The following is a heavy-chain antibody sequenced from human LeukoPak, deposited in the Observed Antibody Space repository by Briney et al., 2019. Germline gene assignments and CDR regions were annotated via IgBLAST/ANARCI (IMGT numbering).Heavy chain of an antibody. V-gene: IGHV3-33*01. Sequence: GGSLRLSCAASGFTFSSYGMHWVRQAPGKGLEWVAVIWYDGSNKYYADSVKGRFTISRDNSKNTLYLQMNSLRAEDTAVYYCAREGIVATIGRLRIGAFDIWGQGTMVTVSS. D-gene: IGHD5-12*01. CDR2: IWYDGSNK. CDR1: GFTFSSYG. J-gene: IGHJ3*02. CDR3: AREGIVATIGRLRIGAFDI.